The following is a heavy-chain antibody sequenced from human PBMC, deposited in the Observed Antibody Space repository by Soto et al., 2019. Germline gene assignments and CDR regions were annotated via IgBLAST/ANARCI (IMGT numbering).Heavy chain of an antibody. D-gene: IGHD2-2*01. J-gene: IGHJ6*02. Sequence: GASVKVSCKASGGTFSSYAISWVRQAPGQGLEWMGGIIPIFGTANYAQKFQGRVTITADESTSTAYMGLSSLRSEDTAVYYCARGGVVPAAYYYGMDVWGQGTTVTVSS. V-gene: IGHV1-69*13. CDR2: IIPIFGTA. CDR1: GGTFSSYA. CDR3: ARGGVVPAAYYYGMDV.